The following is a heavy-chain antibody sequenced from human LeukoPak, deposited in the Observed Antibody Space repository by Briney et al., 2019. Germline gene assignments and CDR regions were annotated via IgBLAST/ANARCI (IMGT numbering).Heavy chain of an antibody. CDR2: ISAGGNSP. D-gene: IGHD1-1*01. J-gene: IGHJ5*02. CDR1: GFTFKNYA. Sequence: GGSLRLSCAASGFTFKNYAMTWVRQTPGKGLEWVSGISAGGNSPYYADSVKGRFTISRENSKNTVYVQMKSLRGEDTAIYYFEKFQVNDWNSCLVPWGQGTMLTVSS. V-gene: IGHV3-23*01. CDR3: EKFQVNDWNSCLVP.